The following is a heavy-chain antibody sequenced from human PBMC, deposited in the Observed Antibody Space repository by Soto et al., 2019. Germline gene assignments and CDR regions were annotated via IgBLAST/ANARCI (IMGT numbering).Heavy chain of an antibody. Sequence: GGSLRLSCAASGFTFSSYSMNWVRQAPGKGLEWVSSISSSRSYIYYADSVKGRFTISRDNATNSLYLQMNSLRADDPSVYYCASARYYYDSSGYYYFYYWGQVTLVTVSS. D-gene: IGHD3-22*01. CDR1: GFTFSSYS. CDR2: ISSSRSYI. J-gene: IGHJ4*02. CDR3: ASARYYYDSSGYYYFYY. V-gene: IGHV3-21*01.